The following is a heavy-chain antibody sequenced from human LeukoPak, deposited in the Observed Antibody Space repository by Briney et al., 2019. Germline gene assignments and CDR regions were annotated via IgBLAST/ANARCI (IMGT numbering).Heavy chain of an antibody. D-gene: IGHD2-2*01. CDR2: IIPIFGTA. CDR3: ARDKYCSSTSCPYYYYYYMDV. J-gene: IGHJ6*03. V-gene: IGHV1-69*06. Sequence: SVKVSCKASGGTFSSYAISWVRQAPGQGLEWMGGIIPIFGTANYAQKFQGRVTITADKSTSTAYMELSSLRSEDTAVYYCARDKYCSSTSCPYYYYYYMDVWGKGTTVTVSS. CDR1: GGTFSSYA.